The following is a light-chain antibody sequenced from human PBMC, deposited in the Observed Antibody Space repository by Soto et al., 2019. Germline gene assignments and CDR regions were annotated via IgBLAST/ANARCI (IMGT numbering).Light chain of an antibody. J-gene: IGKJ5*01. Sequence: DIQMTQSPSTLSGSVGDRVTLTCRASQTISSWLAWYQQKPGKAPELLIHKASTLKSGVPSRFSGSGSGTEFTLTISSLQPDDFATYYCQQYNTYSTFGQGTRLEIK. CDR3: QQYNTYST. CDR1: QTISSW. V-gene: IGKV1-5*03. CDR2: KAS.